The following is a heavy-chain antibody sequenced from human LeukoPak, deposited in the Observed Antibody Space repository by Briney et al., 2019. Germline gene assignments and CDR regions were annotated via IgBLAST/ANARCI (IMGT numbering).Heavy chain of an antibody. V-gene: IGHV4-39*01. D-gene: IGHD3-10*02. CDR3: ARSIAVLKRYFDF. Sequence: PSETLSLTCTIPGGSIRSTVYYWGWIRQPPGKGLEWVGTIDYSGGTYYNPSLKGRVSISVDTSKNQFSLNLSSVTAADTAVYYCARSIAVLKRYFDFWGQGKLVTVSS. CDR1: GGSIRSTVYY. J-gene: IGHJ4*02. CDR2: IDYSGGT.